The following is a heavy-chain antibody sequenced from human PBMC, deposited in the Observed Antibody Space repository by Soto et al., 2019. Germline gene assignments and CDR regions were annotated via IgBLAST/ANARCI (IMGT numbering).Heavy chain of an antibody. CDR3: VRGYDKFDY. CDR2: LWYDGTYK. D-gene: IGHD5-12*01. V-gene: IGHV3-33*01. CDR1: GFTFSSYG. J-gene: IGHJ4*02. Sequence: SGGSLRLSCAASGFTFSSYGMHWVRQVPVKGPEWVAVLWYDGTYKSYADSVKGRFTISRDNSKKTVYLQMNSLRVEDTAIYYCVRGYDKFDYWGQGTQVTVSS.